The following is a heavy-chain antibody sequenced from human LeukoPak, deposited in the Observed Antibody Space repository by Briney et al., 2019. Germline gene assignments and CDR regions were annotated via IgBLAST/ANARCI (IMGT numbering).Heavy chain of an antibody. CDR3: AKDSSLRYFDWLSLHFDY. J-gene: IGHJ4*02. CDR2: ISYDGSNK. Sequence: GGSLRLSCAASGFTFSSYGMHWVRQAPGKGLEWVAVISYDGSNKYYADSVKGRFTISRDNSKNTLYLQMSSLRAEDTAVYYCAKDSSLRYFDWLSLHFDYWGQGTLVTVSS. CDR1: GFTFSSYG. D-gene: IGHD3-9*01. V-gene: IGHV3-30*18.